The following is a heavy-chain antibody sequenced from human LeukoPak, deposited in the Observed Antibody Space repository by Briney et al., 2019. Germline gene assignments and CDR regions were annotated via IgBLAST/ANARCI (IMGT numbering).Heavy chain of an antibody. D-gene: IGHD1-26*01. CDR2: TNPTSRNT. J-gene: IGHJ4*02. CDR3: GRVLGGDNSVHFDY. Sequence: ASVRVSCKPSGYTFFIYDINWVRQAPGQGPEWMGWTNPTSRNTGYTQKFQGRVTFTSDSSIRTAYMEINSLTFEDTAVYYCGRVLGGDNSVHFDYWGQGALVTVSS. V-gene: IGHV1-8*03. CDR1: GYTFFIYD.